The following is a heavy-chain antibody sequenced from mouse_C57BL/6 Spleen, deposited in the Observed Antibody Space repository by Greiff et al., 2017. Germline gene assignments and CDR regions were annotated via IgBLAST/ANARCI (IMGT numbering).Heavy chain of an antibody. CDR2: IHPNSGST. V-gene: IGHV1-64*01. Sequence: QVQLQQPGAELVKPGASVKLSCKASGYTFTSYWMHWVKQRPGQGLEWIGMIHPNSGSTNYNEKFKSKATLTVDKSSSTAYMQLSSLTSADSAVYYCARFHSSGRNSFDYWGQGTTLTVSS. D-gene: IGHD3-2*02. CDR1: GYTFTSYW. J-gene: IGHJ2*01. CDR3: ARFHSSGRNSFDY.